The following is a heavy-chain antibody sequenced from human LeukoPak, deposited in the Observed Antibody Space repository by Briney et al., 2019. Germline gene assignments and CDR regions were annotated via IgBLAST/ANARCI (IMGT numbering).Heavy chain of an antibody. V-gene: IGHV4-34*01. CDR2: INHSGRT. CDR3: ARPGHYYGSGSYSDLDY. Sequence: SETLSLTCAVYGGSFSGYYWSWIRQPPGKGLEWIGEINHSGRTNYNPSLKSRVTISVATSKNQFSLKLSSVTAADTAVYYCARPGHYYGSGSYSDLDYWGQGTLVTVSS. J-gene: IGHJ4*02. CDR1: GGSFSGYY. D-gene: IGHD3-10*01.